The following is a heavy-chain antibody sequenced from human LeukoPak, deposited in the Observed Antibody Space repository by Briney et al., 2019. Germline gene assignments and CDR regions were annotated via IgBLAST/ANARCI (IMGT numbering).Heavy chain of an antibody. Sequence: SDTLSLTCSVSGGALSSHSYYWRWVRQSPGKGLEWIGSMYYSGSTYYNPSLKSRVTMSLATSKNQFSLKLKAMTAADTAVYFCASDSGRFYFDYWGQGTLVTVSA. J-gene: IGHJ4*02. CDR1: GGALSSHSYY. CDR2: MYYSGST. CDR3: ASDSGRFYFDY. V-gene: IGHV4-39*07.